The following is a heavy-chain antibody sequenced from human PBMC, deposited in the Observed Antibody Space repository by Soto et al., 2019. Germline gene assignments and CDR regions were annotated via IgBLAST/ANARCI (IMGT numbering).Heavy chain of an antibody. CDR3: EKDADFAPTGYFDP. CDR1: GFTFSSYA. Sequence: EVQLLESGGGLVQPGGSLRLSCAASGFTFSSYAMTWVRQAPGKGLEWVSVISGSGGSTSYADSVQGRFTISRDNSTKPLYLRTNRMRVEDTALYYYEKDADFAPTGYFDPWGQGTLVTVSS. V-gene: IGHV3-23*01. CDR2: ISGSGGST. J-gene: IGHJ5*02. D-gene: IGHD5-12*01.